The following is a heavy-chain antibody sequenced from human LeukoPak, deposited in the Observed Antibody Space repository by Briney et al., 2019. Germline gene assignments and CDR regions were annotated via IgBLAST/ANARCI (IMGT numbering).Heavy chain of an antibody. CDR3: ARVGRGDHTWVSYSFDY. D-gene: IGHD3-16*01. CDR2: ISYTGNT. CDR1: DTSISSYY. J-gene: IGHJ4*02. Sequence: SETLSLTCTVPDTSISSYYWSWIRQPPGKGLEWIGYISYTGNTNYNPSLKSRVTISLDTSKTQFSLQLSSVTAADTAVYYCARVGRGDHTWVSYSFDYWGQGTLVTVSS. V-gene: IGHV4-59*01.